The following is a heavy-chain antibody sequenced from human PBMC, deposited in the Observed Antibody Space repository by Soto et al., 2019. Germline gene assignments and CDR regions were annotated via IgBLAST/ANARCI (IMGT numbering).Heavy chain of an antibody. CDR3: AKSTKEVASYYDFWSGYSHYYYGMDV. J-gene: IGHJ6*02. CDR1: GFTFSSYA. V-gene: IGHV3-23*01. D-gene: IGHD3-3*01. CDR2: ISGSGGST. Sequence: FLRLSCAASGFTFSSYAMSWVRQAPGKGLEWVSAISGSGGSTYYADSVKGRFTISRDNSKNTLYLQMNSLRAEDTAVYYCAKSTKEVASYYDFWSGYSHYYYGMDVWGQGTTVTVS.